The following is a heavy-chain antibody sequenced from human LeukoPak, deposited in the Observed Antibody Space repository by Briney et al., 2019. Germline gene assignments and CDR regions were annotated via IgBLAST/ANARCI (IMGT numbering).Heavy chain of an antibody. CDR1: GFTFSSYG. Sequence: GGSLRLSCAASGFTFSSYGMSWVRQAPEKGLEWVSGISGSGGSTYYADSVKGRFAISRDNNKNSLYLQMTSLRTEDTALYYCTKGSNTWPSLFDYWGQGTLVTVSS. CDR3: TKGSNTWPSLFDY. D-gene: IGHD2-2*02. J-gene: IGHJ4*02. CDR2: ISGSGGST. V-gene: IGHV3-43*02.